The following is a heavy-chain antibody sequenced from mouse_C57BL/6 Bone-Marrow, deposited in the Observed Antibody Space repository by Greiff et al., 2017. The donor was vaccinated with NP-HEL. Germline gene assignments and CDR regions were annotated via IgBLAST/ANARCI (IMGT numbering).Heavy chain of an antibody. V-gene: IGHV1-69*01. D-gene: IGHD2-3*01. CDR1: GYTFTSYW. CDR3: ARDDGYYVAY. CDR2: IDPSDSYT. J-gene: IGHJ3*01. Sequence: QVQLQQPGAELVMPGASVKLSCKASGYTFTSYWMHWVKQRPGQGLEWIGEIDPSDSYTNYNQKFKGKSTLTVDKSSSTAYMQLSSLTSEDSASYYCARDDGYYVAYWGQGTLVTVSA.